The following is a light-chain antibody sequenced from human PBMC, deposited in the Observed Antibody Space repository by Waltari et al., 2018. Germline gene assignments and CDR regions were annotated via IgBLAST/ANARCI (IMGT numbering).Light chain of an antibody. J-gene: IGLJ2*01. CDR1: SGAVGGYPS. CDR3: SSYSDSNNLV. CDR2: EVN. Sequence: SALTQPPSPSGSPGQYVTTPCPGTSGAVGGYPSAPCYQHHPGRAPKLIIYEVNKPPSGVPGRFSGSKSGNTASLTVSGPQAEDEAEYYCSSYSDSNNLVFGGGTKLTVL. V-gene: IGLV2-8*01.